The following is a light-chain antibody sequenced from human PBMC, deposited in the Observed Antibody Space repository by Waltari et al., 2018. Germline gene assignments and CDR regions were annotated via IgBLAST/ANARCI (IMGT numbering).Light chain of an antibody. CDR1: SEDIGGYDH. Sequence: QSALTQPASVSGTPGQSITISCTGTSEDIGGYDHVSWYQQYPGKAPRLILDEVTNRPSDVSYRFSGSKSGHMASLTISVLQADDEADYYCSSYTTSSRVFGGGTKVTVL. J-gene: IGLJ2*01. CDR2: EVT. CDR3: SSYTTSSRV. V-gene: IGLV2-14*01.